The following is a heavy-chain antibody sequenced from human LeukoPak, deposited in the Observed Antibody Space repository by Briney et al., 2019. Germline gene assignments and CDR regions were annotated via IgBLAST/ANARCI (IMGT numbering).Heavy chain of an antibody. V-gene: IGHV3-48*04. Sequence: GGSLRLPCAASGFTFSSYSMNWVRQAPGKGLEWVSSISRSGSTKYYADSVKGRFTISRDNAKNSLFLQMNSLRAEDTAVYYCARVLRYCSGGNCYSGGLGYMDVWGKGTTVTISS. CDR3: ARVLRYCSGGNCYSGGLGYMDV. CDR2: ISRSGSTK. D-gene: IGHD2-15*01. J-gene: IGHJ6*03. CDR1: GFTFSSYS.